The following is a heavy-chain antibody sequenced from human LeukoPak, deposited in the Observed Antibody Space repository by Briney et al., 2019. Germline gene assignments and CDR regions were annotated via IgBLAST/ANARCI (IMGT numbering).Heavy chain of an antibody. CDR1: GFTVGSNY. CDR3: ARGGSYLSAFDI. D-gene: IGHD1-26*01. CDR2: IYSGGST. Sequence: GGSLRLSCAASGFTVGSNYMSWVRQAPGKGLEWVSIIYSGGSTFYADSVKGRFTISRDNSKNTLYLQMNSLRAEDTAVYYCARGGSYLSAFDIWGQGTMVTVSS. V-gene: IGHV3-53*01. J-gene: IGHJ3*02.